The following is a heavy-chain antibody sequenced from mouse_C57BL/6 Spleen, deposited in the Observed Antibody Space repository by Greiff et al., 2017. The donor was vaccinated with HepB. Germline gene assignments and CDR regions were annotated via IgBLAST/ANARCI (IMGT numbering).Heavy chain of an antibody. D-gene: IGHD1-1*01. CDR2: ISYDGSN. J-gene: IGHJ2*01. CDR3: ARETYYYGSSGGDYFDY. Sequence: EVKLQESGPGLVKPSQSLSLTCSVTGYSITSGYYWNWIRQFPGNKLEWMGYISYDGSNNYNPSLKNRISITRDTSKNQFFLKLNSVTTEDTATYYCARETYYYGSSGGDYFDYWGQGTTLTVSS. CDR1: GYSITSGYY. V-gene: IGHV3-6*01.